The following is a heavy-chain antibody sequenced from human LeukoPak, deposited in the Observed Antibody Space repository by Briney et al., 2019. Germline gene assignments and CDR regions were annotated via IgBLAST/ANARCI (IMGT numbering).Heavy chain of an antibody. D-gene: IGHD5-18*01. CDR2: INSDGSRT. CDR1: GFTFSNHW. J-gene: IGHJ4*02. CDR3: ARGGSDTAMAHDY. V-gene: IGHV3-74*01. Sequence: PGGSLRLSCAASGFTFSNHWMHWVRHAPGKGLMWVSRINSDGSRTDYADSVKGRFTISRDDAKNTLYLQVNSLRAEDTAVYFCARGGSDTAMAHDYWGQGTLVTVSS.